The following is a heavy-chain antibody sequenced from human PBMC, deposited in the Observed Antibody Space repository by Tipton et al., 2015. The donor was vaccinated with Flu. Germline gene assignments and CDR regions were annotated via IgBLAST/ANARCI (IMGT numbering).Heavy chain of an antibody. CDR2: INPSGGST. CDR1: GYSFTNYY. V-gene: IGHV1-46*01. Sequence: QLVQSGAEVKKPGASVKVSCKASGYSFTNYYMHWVRQAPGQGLEWMGIINPSGGSTSYAQKFQGRVTMTRDTSTSTVYMEMSSLRSEDTAVYYCARDLVEYYDTGYKGYFYHWGQGTLVTVSP. D-gene: IGHD3-22*01. CDR3: ARDLVEYYDTGYKGYFYH. J-gene: IGHJ1*01.